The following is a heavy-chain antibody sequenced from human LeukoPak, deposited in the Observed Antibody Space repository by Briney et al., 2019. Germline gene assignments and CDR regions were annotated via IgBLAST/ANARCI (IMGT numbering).Heavy chain of an antibody. CDR2: IEKNGSGK. CDR1: GFIFSDSW. V-gene: IGHV3-7*03. CDR3: TTDRWYSADH. D-gene: IGHD2-15*01. J-gene: IGHJ5*02. Sequence: PGGSLRLSCTVSGFIFSDSWMALIRQAPGKGLEWVAIIEKNGSGKNYVDTVKGRFIISRDNAKNSLFLQMDSLKVEDTAIYYCTTDRWYSADHWGQGTLVTVSS.